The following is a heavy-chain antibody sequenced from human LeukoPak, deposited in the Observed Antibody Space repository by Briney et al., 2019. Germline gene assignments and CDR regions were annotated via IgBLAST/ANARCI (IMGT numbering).Heavy chain of an antibody. CDR2: IIPIFGTA. Sequence: SVKVSCKASGGTFSSYAISWVRQAPGQGLEWMGGIIPIFGTANYAQKFQGRVTITADESTSTAYMELSSLRSKDTAVYYCARSSVYDFWSYFDYWGQGTLVTVSS. CDR3: ARSSVYDFWSYFDY. D-gene: IGHD3-3*01. CDR1: GGTFSSYA. V-gene: IGHV1-69*01. J-gene: IGHJ4*02.